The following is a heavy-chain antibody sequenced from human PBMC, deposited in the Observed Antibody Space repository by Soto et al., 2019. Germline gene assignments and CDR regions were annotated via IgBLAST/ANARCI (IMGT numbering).Heavy chain of an antibody. CDR1: GYTLSSNY. Sequence: QVLLVQSGAEVKKPGASVKVSCKASGYTLSSNYIHWVRQAPGQGTEWMGLLNPSSGSTTYAQKFQGRLTVTMDTSTSTVYMELSSLRSEDTAVYYCARDRNWAYSDYWGQGTLVTVSS. CDR3: ARDRNWAYSDY. V-gene: IGHV1-46*01. J-gene: IGHJ4*02. D-gene: IGHD7-27*01. CDR2: LNPSSGST.